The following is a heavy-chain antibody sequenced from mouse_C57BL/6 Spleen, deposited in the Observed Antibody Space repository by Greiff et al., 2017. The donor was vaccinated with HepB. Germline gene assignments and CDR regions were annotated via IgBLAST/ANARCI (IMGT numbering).Heavy chain of an antibody. CDR3: ARRDYGRAFDY. CDR1: GFTFSDYY. V-gene: IGHV5-12*01. Sequence: EVQGVESGGGLVQPGGSLKLSCAASGFTFSDYYMYWVRQTPEKRLEWVAYISNGGGSTYYPDTVKGRFTISRDNAKNTLYLQMSRLKSEDTAMYYCARRDYGRAFDYWGQGTTLTVSS. D-gene: IGHD1-1*01. CDR2: ISNGGGST. J-gene: IGHJ2*01.